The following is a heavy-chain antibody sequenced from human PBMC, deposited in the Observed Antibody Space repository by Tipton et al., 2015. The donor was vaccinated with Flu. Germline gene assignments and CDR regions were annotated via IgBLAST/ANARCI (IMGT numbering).Heavy chain of an antibody. CDR1: GGSVSSDDFY. Sequence: TLSLTCTVSGGSVSSDDFYWGWVRQAPGKGPEWIGSIFHRGTTYYDLSLQSRVTISLDTSKNQFSLSMRSVTVADTAVYYCARGGGSPSYWGQGTLVTVSS. CDR3: ARGGGSPSY. J-gene: IGHJ4*02. CDR2: IFHRGTT. D-gene: IGHD2-15*01. V-gene: IGHV4-39*07.